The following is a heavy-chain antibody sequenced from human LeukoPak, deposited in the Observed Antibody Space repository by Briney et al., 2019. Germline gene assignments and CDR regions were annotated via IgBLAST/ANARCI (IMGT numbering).Heavy chain of an antibody. Sequence: SETLSLTCTVSGGSISNGDHYWSWIRQHPGKGLEWIGHIYYSGSTYYNPSLKSRGIISVETSKNQFSLKLSSVTAADTAVYYYARGGYQLLDVRYYYYYYGMDVWGQGTTVTVSS. CDR3: ARGGYQLLDVRYYYYYYGMDV. D-gene: IGHD2-2*01. CDR2: IYYSGST. V-gene: IGHV4-31*03. CDR1: GGSISNGDHY. J-gene: IGHJ6*02.